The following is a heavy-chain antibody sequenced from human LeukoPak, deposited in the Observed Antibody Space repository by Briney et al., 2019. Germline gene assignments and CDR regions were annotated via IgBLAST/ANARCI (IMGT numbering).Heavy chain of an antibody. CDR1: GGSISSYS. Sequence: SQTLSLTCTVSGGSISSYSWSWTRHPPGKGLGWIGDISYSGSTNYTPSLKSRVTIAVDTSKNQFSLMLNSVTAADTAVYYCARQTHNYDCLVPFDPWGQGTLVTVSS. V-gene: IGHV4-59*08. CDR3: ARQTHNYDCLVPFDP. D-gene: IGHD3-3*01. J-gene: IGHJ5*02. CDR2: ISYSGST.